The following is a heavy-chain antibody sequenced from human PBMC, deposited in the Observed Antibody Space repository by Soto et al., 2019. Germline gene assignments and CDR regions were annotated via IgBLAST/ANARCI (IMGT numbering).Heavy chain of an antibody. D-gene: IGHD3-10*01. CDR3: ARGRPRYYGSGSNNWFDP. CDR1: GFTFSSYD. CDR2: IGTAGDT. V-gene: IGHV3-13*01. Sequence: PGGSLRLSCAASGFTFSSYDMHWVRQATGKGLEWVSAIGTAGDTYYPGSVKGRFTISRENAKNFLYLQMNSLRAGDTAVYYCARGRPRYYGSGSNNWFDPWGQGTLVTVSS. J-gene: IGHJ5*02.